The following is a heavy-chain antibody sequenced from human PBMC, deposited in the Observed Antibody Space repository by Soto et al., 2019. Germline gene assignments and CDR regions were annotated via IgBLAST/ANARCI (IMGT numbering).Heavy chain of an antibody. V-gene: IGHV4-31*03. CDR2: IYYSGST. D-gene: IGHD5-12*01. CDR3: AREMATMGGFDY. J-gene: IGHJ4*02. Sequence: SETLSLTCTVSGGSISSGGYYWSWIRQHPGKGLEWIGYIYYSGSTYYNPSLKSRVTISVDTSKNQFSLKLSSVTAADTAVYYCAREMATMGGFDYWGQGTLVTVSS. CDR1: GGSISSGGYY.